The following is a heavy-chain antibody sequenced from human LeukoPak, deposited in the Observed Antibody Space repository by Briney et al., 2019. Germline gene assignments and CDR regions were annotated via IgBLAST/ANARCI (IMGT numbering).Heavy chain of an antibody. Sequence: SVKVSCKASGGTFSSYAISWVRQAPGQGLEWMGRIIPIFGTANYAQKSQGRVTITTDESTSTAYMELSSLRSEDTAVYYCARDGGIVVPAALDYWGQGTLVTVSS. V-gene: IGHV1-69*05. J-gene: IGHJ4*02. CDR1: GGTFSSYA. CDR3: ARDGGIVVPAALDY. D-gene: IGHD2-2*01. CDR2: IIPIFGTA.